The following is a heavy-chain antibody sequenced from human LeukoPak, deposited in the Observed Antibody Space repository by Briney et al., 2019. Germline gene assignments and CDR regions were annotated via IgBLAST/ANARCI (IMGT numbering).Heavy chain of an antibody. V-gene: IGHV4-39*07. Sequence: ASETLSLTCTVSGGSISSSSYYWGWIRQPPGKGLEWIGSIYYSGSTYYNPSLKSRVTISVDTSKNQFSLKLSSVTAADTAVYYCARVVARRGYYQFDYWGQGTLVTVSS. J-gene: IGHJ4*02. CDR1: GGSISSSSYY. CDR2: IYYSGST. CDR3: ARVVARRGYYQFDY. D-gene: IGHD3-22*01.